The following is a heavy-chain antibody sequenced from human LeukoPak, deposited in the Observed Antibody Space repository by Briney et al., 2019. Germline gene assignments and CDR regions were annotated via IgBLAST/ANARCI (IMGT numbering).Heavy chain of an antibody. J-gene: IGHJ3*02. Sequence: SQTLSLTCTVSGGSISSGGYYWSWIRQHPGTGLEWIGYIYYSGSTNYNPSLKSRVTISVDTSKNQFSLKLSSVTAADTAVYYCARGLDFYAFDIWGQGTMVTVSS. V-gene: IGHV4-31*03. CDR3: ARGLDFYAFDI. CDR2: IYYSGST. CDR1: GGSISSGGYY. D-gene: IGHD3-9*01.